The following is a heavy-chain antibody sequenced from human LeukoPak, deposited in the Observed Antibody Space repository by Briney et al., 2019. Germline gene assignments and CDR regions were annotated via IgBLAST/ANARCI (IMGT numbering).Heavy chain of an antibody. CDR1: GGSISSGDYY. Sequence: PSQTLSLTCTVSGGSISSGDYYWSWIRQPPGKGLEWIGYIYYSGSTYYNPSLKSRVTISADTSKSQFSLKLTSVTAAETAVYFCARVDTDMAFDYWGQGTLVTVSS. CDR2: IYYSGST. D-gene: IGHD5-18*01. V-gene: IGHV4-30-4*01. J-gene: IGHJ4*02. CDR3: ARVDTDMAFDY.